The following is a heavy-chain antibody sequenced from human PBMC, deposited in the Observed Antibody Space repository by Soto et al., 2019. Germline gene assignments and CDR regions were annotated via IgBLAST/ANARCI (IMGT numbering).Heavy chain of an antibody. J-gene: IGHJ6*02. D-gene: IGHD6-25*01. V-gene: IGHV4-59*01. CDR1: GGSISSYY. CDR2: IYYSGST. CDR3: ASTFAPATSGYYYYYGMDV. Sequence: SETMSITCTVSGGSISSYYWSWIRQPPGKGLEWIGYIYYSGSTNYNPSLKSRVTISVDTSKNQFSLKLSSVTAADTAVYYCASTFAPATSGYYYYYGMDVWGQGTTVTVS.